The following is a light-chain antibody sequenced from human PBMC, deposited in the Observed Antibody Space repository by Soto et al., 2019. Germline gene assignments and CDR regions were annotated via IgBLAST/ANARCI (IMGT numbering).Light chain of an antibody. CDR2: EAS. CDR1: HNLDKW. Sequence: DIQMPQSPSTLSASVGDRVTITCRASHNLDKWLAWYQQKPGKAPKLLIYEASSLQSGVPSRFSGSGSGTEFTLTITSLQPDDFAVYYCQQYGGSPRTSGQGAKVDI. J-gene: IGKJ1*01. V-gene: IGKV1-5*03. CDR3: QQYGGSPRT.